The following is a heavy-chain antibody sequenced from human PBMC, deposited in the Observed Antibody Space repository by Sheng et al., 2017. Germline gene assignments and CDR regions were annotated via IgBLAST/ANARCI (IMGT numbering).Heavy chain of an antibody. D-gene: IGHD3-22*01. CDR2: IYSGGLT. CDR1: GFTMSRNY. V-gene: IGHV3-53*01. J-gene: IGHJ4*02. CDR3: AREPNYYDSI. Sequence: EVQLVESGGGLIQPGGSLRLSCAASGFTMSRNYMMWVRQAPGKGLEWVAVIYSGGLTYYAESVKGRFTISRDDSKNTLFLQMNNLRADDSSLYYCAREPNYYDSIWGQGTLVTVSS.